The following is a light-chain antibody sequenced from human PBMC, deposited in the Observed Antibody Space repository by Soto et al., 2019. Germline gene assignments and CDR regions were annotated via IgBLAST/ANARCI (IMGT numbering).Light chain of an antibody. CDR1: QSISRY. CDR2: AAS. V-gene: IGKV1-39*01. Sequence: IQTNHSPSYQAPSVGGRVTSTCRASQSISRYLNWYQQKPGKAPKLLIYAASSLQSGVPSRFSGSGSGTDFTLTISNLQPEDFATYYCQQAHSFPRTFGGGTKVDI. J-gene: IGKJ4*01. CDR3: QQAHSFPRT.